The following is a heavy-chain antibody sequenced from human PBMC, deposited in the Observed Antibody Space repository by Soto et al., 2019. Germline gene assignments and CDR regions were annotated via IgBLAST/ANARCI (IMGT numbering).Heavy chain of an antibody. V-gene: IGHV3-7*04. CDR3: ARDWYLDY. CDR2: IKQDGSEK. CDR1: GFTFSSHW. Sequence: EVQLVESGGGLVQPGESLRLSCAASGFTFSSHWINWIRQTPGKGLEWLAVIKQDGSEKYYVDSVKGRLNVSRDNAKNSAYLQMNSLRVDDTAVYYCARDWYLDYWRQGTLVTLPS. D-gene: IGHD2-15*01. J-gene: IGHJ4*02.